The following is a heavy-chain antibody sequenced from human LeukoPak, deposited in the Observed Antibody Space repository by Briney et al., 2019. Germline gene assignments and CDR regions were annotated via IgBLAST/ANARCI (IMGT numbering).Heavy chain of an antibody. D-gene: IGHD1-1*01. J-gene: IGHJ4*02. CDR1: GFTFSSYG. CDR2: ISGSGGST. CDR3: ARGGSGNWNAPFDY. V-gene: IGHV3-23*01. Sequence: GGSLRPSCAASGFTFSSYGMSWVRQAPGKGLEWVSAISGSGGSTYYADSVKGRFTISRDNAKNSLYLQMNSLRADDTAVYYCARGGSGNWNAPFDYWGQGTLVTVSS.